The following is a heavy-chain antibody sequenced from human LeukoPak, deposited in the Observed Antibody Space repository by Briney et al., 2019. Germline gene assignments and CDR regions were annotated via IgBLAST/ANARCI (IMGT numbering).Heavy chain of an antibody. CDR2: ISSSSSYT. CDR3: ARDAKLCSSTSCIDY. CDR1: GFTFSDYY. V-gene: IGHV3-11*06. D-gene: IGHD2-2*01. Sequence: GGSLRLSCAASGFTFSDYYMSWIRQAPGKGLEWVSYISSSSSYTNYADSVKGRFTISRDNSKNTLYLQMNSLRAEDTAVYYCARDAKLCSSTSCIDYWGQGTLVTVSS. J-gene: IGHJ4*02.